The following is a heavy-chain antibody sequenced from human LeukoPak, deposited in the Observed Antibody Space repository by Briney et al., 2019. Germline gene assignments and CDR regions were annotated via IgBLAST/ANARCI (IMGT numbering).Heavy chain of an antibody. Sequence: GGSLRLSCAASGFTFSSYAMSWVRQAPGKGLEWVPAISGSGGSTYYADSVKGRFTISRDNSKNTLYLQMNSLRAEDTAVYYCAKDRLSSSCGWFDPWGQGTLVTVSS. J-gene: IGHJ5*02. V-gene: IGHV3-23*01. CDR1: GFTFSSYA. D-gene: IGHD6-13*01. CDR3: AKDRLSSSCGWFDP. CDR2: ISGSGGST.